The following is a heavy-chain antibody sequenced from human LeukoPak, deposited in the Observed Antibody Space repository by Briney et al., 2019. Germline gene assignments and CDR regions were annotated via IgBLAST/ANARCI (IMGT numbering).Heavy chain of an antibody. CDR2: ISWNSGRI. CDR1: GFTFDDYA. V-gene: IGHV3-9*01. CDR3: ARDLGIVGATNFDY. Sequence: GRSLRLSCAASGFTFDDYAMHWVRQAPGKGLEWVSGISWNSGRIGYADSVKGRFTISRDNAKNSLYLQMNSLRAEDTAVYYCARDLGIVGATNFDYWGQGTLVTVSS. J-gene: IGHJ4*02. D-gene: IGHD1-26*01.